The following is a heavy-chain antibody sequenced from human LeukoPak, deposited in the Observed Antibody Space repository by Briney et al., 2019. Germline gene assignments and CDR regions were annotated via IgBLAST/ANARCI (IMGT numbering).Heavy chain of an antibody. V-gene: IGHV4-31*03. CDR2: IYYSGST. Sequence: SQTLSLTCTVSSGSISSGGYYWSWIRQHPGKGLEWIGYIYYSGSTYYNPSLKSRVTISVDTSKNQFSLKLSSVTAADTAVYYCARVRAGYRYSRSFDYWGQGTLVTVSS. CDR3: ARVRAGYRYSRSFDY. CDR1: SGSISSGGYY. J-gene: IGHJ4*02. D-gene: IGHD2-15*01.